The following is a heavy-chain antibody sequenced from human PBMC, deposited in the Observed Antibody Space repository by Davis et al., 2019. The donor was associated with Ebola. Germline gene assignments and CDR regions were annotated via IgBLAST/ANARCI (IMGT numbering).Heavy chain of an antibody. V-gene: IGHV4-61*08. D-gene: IGHD3-10*01. J-gene: IGHJ6*02. CDR3: ARHRGGFRGPYYYYGMDV. Sequence: SETLSLTCTVSGGSISSGGYYWSWIRQPPGKGLEWIGEINHSGSTNYNPSLKSRVTISVDTSKNQFSLKLSSVTAADTAVYYCARHRGGFRGPYYYYGMDVWGQGTTVTVSS. CDR1: GGSISSGGYY. CDR2: INHSGST.